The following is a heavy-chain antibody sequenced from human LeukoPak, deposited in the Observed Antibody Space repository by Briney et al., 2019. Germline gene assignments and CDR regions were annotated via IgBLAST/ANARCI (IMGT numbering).Heavy chain of an antibody. CDR2: INHSGST. Sequence: SETLSLTCTVSGGSISSYYWSWIRQPPGKGLEWIGEINHSGSTNYNPSLKSRVIISVDTSKNQFSLKLSSVTAADTAVYYCATMKPGGYFDYWGQGTLVTVSS. J-gene: IGHJ4*02. D-gene: IGHD1-14*01. CDR3: ATMKPGGYFDY. V-gene: IGHV4-34*01. CDR1: GGSISSYY.